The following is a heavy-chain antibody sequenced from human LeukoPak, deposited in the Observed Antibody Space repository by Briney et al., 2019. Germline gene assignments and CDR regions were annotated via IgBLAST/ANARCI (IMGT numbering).Heavy chain of an antibody. CDR2: ISGSGGST. D-gene: IGHD3-22*01. J-gene: IGHJ1*01. V-gene: IGHV3-23*01. Sequence: GGSLTLSCAASGFTFSSYAMSWVRQAPGKGREWVSAISGSGGSTYYADSVKGGLSISRHNSKNTLYLQMNILRAENTAIYYCAKDLPSGYYDSSGYTVFQHWGQGTLVTVSS. CDR3: AKDLPSGYYDSSGYTVFQH. CDR1: GFTFSSYA.